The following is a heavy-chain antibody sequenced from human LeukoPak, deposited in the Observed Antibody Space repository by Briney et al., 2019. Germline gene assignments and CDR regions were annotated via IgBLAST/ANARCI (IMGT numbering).Heavy chain of an antibody. D-gene: IGHD4-17*01. CDR3: ARHPSAVDGDYVGWWFDP. CDR1: GYSFTSYW. V-gene: IGHV5-51*01. Sequence: GESLKISCKGSGYSFTSYWIGWVRQMPGKGLEWMGIIYPGDSDTRYSPSFQGQVTISADKSISTAYLQWSSLKASDTAMYYCARHPSAVDGDYVGWWFDPWGQGTLVTVSS. J-gene: IGHJ5*02. CDR2: IYPGDSDT.